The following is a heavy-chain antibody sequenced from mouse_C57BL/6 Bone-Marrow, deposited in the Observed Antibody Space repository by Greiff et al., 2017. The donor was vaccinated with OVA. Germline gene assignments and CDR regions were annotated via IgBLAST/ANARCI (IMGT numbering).Heavy chain of an antibody. D-gene: IGHD2-5*01. V-gene: IGHV1-80*01. CDR3: ARGAIVTTRWYFDV. J-gene: IGHJ1*03. CDR1: GYAFSSYW. CDR2: IYPGDGDT. Sequence: VQLQESGAELVKPGASVKISCKASGYAFSSYWMNWVKQRPGKGLEWIGQIYPGDGDTNYNGKFKGKATLTADKSSSTAYMQLSSLTSEDSAVYFCARGAIVTTRWYFDVWGTGTTVTVSS.